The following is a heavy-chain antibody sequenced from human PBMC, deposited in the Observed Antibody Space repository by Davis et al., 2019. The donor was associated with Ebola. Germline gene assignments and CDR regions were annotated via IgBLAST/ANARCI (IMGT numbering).Heavy chain of an antibody. D-gene: IGHD5/OR15-5a*01. CDR2: ISRDGRST. CDR3: AKVQSTY. V-gene: IGHV3-74*01. J-gene: IGHJ4*02. Sequence: HTGGSLRLSCAASGFTFSNYWMHWVRQGPGKGLVWVSRISRDGRSTSYADSVKGRFTISRDNPKNTLYLQMNSLRAEDTAVYYCAKVQSTYWGQGTLVTVSS. CDR1: GFTFSNYW.